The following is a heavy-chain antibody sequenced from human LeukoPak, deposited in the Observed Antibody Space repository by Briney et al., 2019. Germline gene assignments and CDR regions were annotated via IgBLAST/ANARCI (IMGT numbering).Heavy chain of an antibody. V-gene: IGHV4-34*01. CDR2: INHSGSA. Sequence: SETLSLTCAVYGGSSRGYYWSWIRQPPGKGLEWIGEINHSGSANYNPSLKSRVTISVDTSKNHFSLNLSSATAADTALYYCARGPGSYVDYWGQGTLVTVSS. CDR3: ARGPGSYVDY. J-gene: IGHJ4*02. CDR1: GGSSRGYY. D-gene: IGHD1-26*01.